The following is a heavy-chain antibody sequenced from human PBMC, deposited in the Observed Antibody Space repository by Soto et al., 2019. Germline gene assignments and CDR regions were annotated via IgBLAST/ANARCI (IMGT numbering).Heavy chain of an antibody. CDR2: IIPILDIS. J-gene: IGHJ4*02. Sequence: QVQLVQSGAEVKKPGSSVKVSCKTSGGSFSTYTINWVRHAPGQGLEWLGRIIPILDISNYAQKFQDRVTITADKSTSTAYMELSSLKSEATAVYYCAALVSHDAMATIRLGLDYWGQGTLLTVSS. V-gene: IGHV1-69*02. CDR3: AALVSHDAMATIRLGLDY. D-gene: IGHD5-12*01. CDR1: GGSFSTYT.